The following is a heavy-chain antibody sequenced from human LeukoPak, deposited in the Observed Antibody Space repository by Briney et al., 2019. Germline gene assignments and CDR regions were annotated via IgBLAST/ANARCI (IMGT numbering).Heavy chain of an antibody. J-gene: IGHJ4*02. CDR1: GYSFTIYW. CDR2: IYPGDSDT. CDR3: ARRLEVSGTMDY. Sequence: GESLKISCKGSGYSFTIYWIGWVRQMPGKSLEGMGIIYPGDSDTRYSPSFQGQVTISADKSISSAYLQWRRLKASDTAMYYCARRLEVSGTMDYWGQGTLVTVSS. V-gene: IGHV5-51*01. D-gene: IGHD6-13*01.